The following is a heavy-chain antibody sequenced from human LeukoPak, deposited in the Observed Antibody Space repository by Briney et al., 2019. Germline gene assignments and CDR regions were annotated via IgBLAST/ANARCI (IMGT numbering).Heavy chain of an antibody. CDR1: GFPFSSSN. Sequence: GGSLRLSCAASGFPFSSSNITWVRQAPGKGLEWVSYISGSGNTIYYIDSVKGRFTISRDNAKNSLYLQMNSLRAEDTAVYYCARDLGRMTRLRNWHLDLWGRGTLVAVSS. CDR2: ISGSGNTI. D-gene: IGHD1-14*01. CDR3: ARDLGRMTRLRNWHLDL. J-gene: IGHJ2*01. V-gene: IGHV3-48*04.